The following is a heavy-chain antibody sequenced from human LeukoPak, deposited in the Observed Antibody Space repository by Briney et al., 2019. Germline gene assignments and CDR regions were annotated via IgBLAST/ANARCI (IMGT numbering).Heavy chain of an antibody. D-gene: IGHD3-22*01. CDR1: GYSLTSYW. CDR3: ARGFLEYDSSGYYFYYFDY. CDR2: IYPGDSDT. Sequence: AGESLKISCKGSGYSLTSYWIGWVRQMPGKGLEWMGIIYPGDSDTRYSPSFQGQVTISADKSISTAYLQWSSLKASDAAMYYCARGFLEYDSSGYYFYYFDYWGQGTLVTVSS. J-gene: IGHJ4*02. V-gene: IGHV5-51*01.